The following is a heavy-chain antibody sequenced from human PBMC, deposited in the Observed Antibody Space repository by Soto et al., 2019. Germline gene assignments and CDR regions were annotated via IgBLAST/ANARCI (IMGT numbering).Heavy chain of an antibody. V-gene: IGHV4-59*01. CDR3: ARDIYNSDLGY. Sequence: LSLTCTVSGGPISNYYWSWIRQPPGKGPEWIGYIYYSGSTKYNPSLKSRVSMSVDTSKNQFFLNLRPVSAADTAVYYCARDIYNSDLGYWGQGALVTVSS. CDR1: GGPISNYY. CDR2: IYYSGST. J-gene: IGHJ4*02. D-gene: IGHD1-1*01.